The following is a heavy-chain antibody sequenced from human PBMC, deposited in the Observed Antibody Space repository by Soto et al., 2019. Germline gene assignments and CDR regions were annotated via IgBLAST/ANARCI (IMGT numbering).Heavy chain of an antibody. D-gene: IGHD6-19*01. CDR2: INPSGGST. Sequence: GASVKVSCKASGYTFTSYYMHCVRQAPGQGLEWMGIINPSGGSTSYAQKFQGRVTMTRDTSTSTVYMELSSLRSEDTAVYYCARDSGWYGGYNWFDPWGQGTLVTVS. J-gene: IGHJ5*02. V-gene: IGHV1-46*01. CDR1: GYTFTSYY. CDR3: ARDSGWYGGYNWFDP.